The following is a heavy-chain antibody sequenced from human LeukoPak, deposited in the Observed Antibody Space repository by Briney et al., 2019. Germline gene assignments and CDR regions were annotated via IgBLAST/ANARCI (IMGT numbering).Heavy chain of an antibody. CDR1: GGSISSYY. Sequence: KTSETLSLTCTVSGGSISSYYWTWIRQPAGKGLEWIGRIYSSGNTNYNPSLNGRVTISIDLSKNQFSLKLSSVTAADTAVYYCARDLGYGYYFYYYLDVWGKGTTVTVSS. D-gene: IGHD5-18*01. J-gene: IGHJ6*03. V-gene: IGHV4-4*07. CDR3: ARDLGYGYYFYYYLDV. CDR2: IYSSGNT.